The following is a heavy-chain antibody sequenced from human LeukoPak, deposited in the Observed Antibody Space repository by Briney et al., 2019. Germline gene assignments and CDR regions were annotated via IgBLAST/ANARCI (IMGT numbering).Heavy chain of an antibody. CDR1: GGTFSSYA. V-gene: IGHV1-69*06. Sequence: SVKVSCKASGGTFSSYAISWVRQAPGQGLEWMGGIIPIFGTANYAQKFQGRVTITADKSTSTAYMELSSLRSEDTAVYYCEAIEWLSKNFDYWGERALVTVSS. D-gene: IGHD3-3*01. J-gene: IGHJ4*02. CDR3: EAIEWLSKNFDY. CDR2: IIPIFGTA.